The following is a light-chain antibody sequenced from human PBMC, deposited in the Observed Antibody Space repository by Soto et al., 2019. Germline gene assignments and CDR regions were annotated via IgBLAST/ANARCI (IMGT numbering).Light chain of an antibody. CDR1: QSVSSSY. CDR3: QQYGSSPWT. CDR2: GAS. Sequence: EVLLTQSPGTLSLSPGERATLSRRSSQSVSSSYLAWYQQKPGQAPRLLIYGASSRATGITDRFSGSGSGTDFTLTISRLEPEDFAVYYCQQYGSSPWTFGQGTKVDIK. J-gene: IGKJ1*01. V-gene: IGKV3-20*01.